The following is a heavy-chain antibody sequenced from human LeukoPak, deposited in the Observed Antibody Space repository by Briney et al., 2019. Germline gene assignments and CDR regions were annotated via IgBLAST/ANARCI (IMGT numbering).Heavy chain of an antibody. J-gene: IGHJ6*01. V-gene: IGHV3-11*05. D-gene: IGHD3-10*01. CDR2: ISSGSSYT. CDR3: ARDGYFYGSGSYPGLSYYYYYGMDV. Sequence: GGSLRLSCAASGFTFSDYYMSWIRQAPGKGLEWVSYISSGSSYTNYADSVKGRFTISRDNAKNSLYLQMNSLRAEDTAVYYCARDGYFYGSGSYPGLSYYYYYGMDVWGQGTTVTVAS. CDR1: GFTFSDYY.